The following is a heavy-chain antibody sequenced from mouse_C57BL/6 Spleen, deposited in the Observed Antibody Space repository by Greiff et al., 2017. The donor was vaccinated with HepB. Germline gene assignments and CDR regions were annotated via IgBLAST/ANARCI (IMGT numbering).Heavy chain of an antibody. D-gene: IGHD4-1*01. Sequence: EVQLQESGGGLVKPGGSLKLSCAASGFTFSDYGMHWVRQAPEKGLEWVAYISSGSSTIYYADTVKGRFTISRDNAKNTLFLQMTSLRSEDTAMYYCAQTGTWYFDVWGTGTTVTVSS. CDR2: ISSGSSTI. J-gene: IGHJ1*03. CDR3: AQTGTWYFDV. V-gene: IGHV5-17*01. CDR1: GFTFSDYG.